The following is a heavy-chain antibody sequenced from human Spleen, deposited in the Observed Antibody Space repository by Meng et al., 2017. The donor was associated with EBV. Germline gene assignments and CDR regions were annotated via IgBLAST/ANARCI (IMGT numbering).Heavy chain of an antibody. CDR1: GFTFSTYS. D-gene: IGHD1-1*01. V-gene: IGHV3-21*01. J-gene: IGHJ4*02. CDR3: ARDNTTLVALDY. CDR2: ISISSNYI. Sequence: EVQLVESGGXLVKPGGSXRLSCAVSGFTFSTYSMNWVRQAPGKGLEWVSSISISSNYIYYADSVKGRFTISRDNAKNSLYLQMNSLRAEDTAMYYCARDNTTLVALDYWGQGTLVTVSS.